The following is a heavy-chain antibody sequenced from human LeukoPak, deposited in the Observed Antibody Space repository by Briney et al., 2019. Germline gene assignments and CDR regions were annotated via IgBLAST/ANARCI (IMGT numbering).Heavy chain of an antibody. J-gene: IGHJ1*01. CDR2: ICYDGGNK. V-gene: IGHV3-33*01. CDR3: ARDRAELAPGSPPYFQH. Sequence: SLTLSCPATRFTYSNYGMHGVRQAPSKELERVAVICYDGGNKYYAHSVKDRSTISRDNCKNALYLQMNSLRGEDTDVYYGARDRAELAPGSPPYFQHWGQGTLVTVSS. CDR1: RFTYSNYG. D-gene: IGHD6-13*01.